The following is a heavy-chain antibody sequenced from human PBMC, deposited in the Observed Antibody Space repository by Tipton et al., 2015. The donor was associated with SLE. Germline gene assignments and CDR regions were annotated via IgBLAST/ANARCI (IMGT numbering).Heavy chain of an antibody. CDR1: GGSIISSDFY. D-gene: IGHD3-10*01. J-gene: IGHJ4*02. CDR2: IYYSGNT. V-gene: IGHV4-39*07. Sequence: LRLSCPVSGGSIISSDFYWAWIRQPPGKGLEWIGSIYYSGNTHYNPSLKSRVTVSVDASKSHFSLNLRSVTAADTAVYYCARTDYYGLAGNWGQGTLVTVSS. CDR3: ARTDYYGLAGN.